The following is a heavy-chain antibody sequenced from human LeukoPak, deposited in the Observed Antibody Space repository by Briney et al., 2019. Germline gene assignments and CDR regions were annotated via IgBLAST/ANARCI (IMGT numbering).Heavy chain of an antibody. Sequence: SETLSLTCTVSGGSISSSSYYWGWIRQPPGKGLEWMGSIYYSGSTYYNPSLKSRVTISVDTSKNQFSLKLSSVTAADTAVYYCARVEGYCSGGSCSAHYGMDVWGQGTTVTVSS. V-gene: IGHV4-39*01. D-gene: IGHD2-15*01. CDR3: ARVEGYCSGGSCSAHYGMDV. CDR1: GGSISSSSYY. J-gene: IGHJ6*02. CDR2: IYYSGST.